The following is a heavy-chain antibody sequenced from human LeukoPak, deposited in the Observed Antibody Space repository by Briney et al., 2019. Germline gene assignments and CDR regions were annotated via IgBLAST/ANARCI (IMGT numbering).Heavy chain of an antibody. V-gene: IGHV3-21*01. D-gene: IGHD3-10*01. CDR3: ARDYVGDPFDY. CDR2: ISSSSSYI. J-gene: IGHJ4*02. Sequence: GGSLRLSCAASGLTFSSYSMNWVRQAPGKGLEWVSSISSSSSYIYYADSVKGRFTISRDNAKNSLYLQMNSLRAEDTAVYYCARDYVGDPFDYWGQGTLVTVSS. CDR1: GLTFSSYS.